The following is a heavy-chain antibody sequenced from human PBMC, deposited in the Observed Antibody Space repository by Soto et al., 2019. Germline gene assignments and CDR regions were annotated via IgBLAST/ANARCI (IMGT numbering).Heavy chain of an antibody. CDR3: ARTIPDSSSWYYFDY. J-gene: IGHJ4*02. CDR2: IYYSGST. CDR1: GGSISSGGYY. D-gene: IGHD6-13*01. V-gene: IGHV4-31*03. Sequence: SETLSLTCTVSGGSISSGGYYWSWIRQHPGKGLEWIGYIYYSGSTYYNPSLKSRVTISVDTSKNQFSLKLSSVTAADTAVYYCARTIPDSSSWYYFDYWGQGTLVTVSS.